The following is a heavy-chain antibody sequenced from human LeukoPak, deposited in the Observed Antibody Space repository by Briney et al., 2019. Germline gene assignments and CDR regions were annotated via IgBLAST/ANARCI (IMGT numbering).Heavy chain of an antibody. CDR2: IYQSGNT. J-gene: IGHJ5*01. CDR3: ARVGNWFGP. CDR1: GGSISSNAYS. V-gene: IGHV4-30-2*01. Sequence: SETLSLTCAVSGGSISSNAYSWSWIRQPPGKGLEWIMYIYQSGNTYYNPSLKSRVTISIGRSKNQFSLNLSSVTAADTAVYYCARVGNWFGPWGQGTLVTVSS. D-gene: IGHD1-26*01.